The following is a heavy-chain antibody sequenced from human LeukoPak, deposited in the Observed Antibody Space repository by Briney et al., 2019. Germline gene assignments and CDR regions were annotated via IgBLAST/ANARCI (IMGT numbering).Heavy chain of an antibody. V-gene: IGHV3-48*01. Sequence: GGSLRLSCEASGFTFSSYSMNWVRQAPGKGLEGVSYFSSSSSNIYYADSVKGRFTISRDNAKNSLYLQMNSLRAEDTAVYYCARPKTYYYDSSDAFDIWGQGTMVTVSS. CDR3: ARPKTYYYDSSDAFDI. CDR1: GFTFSSYS. J-gene: IGHJ3*02. CDR2: FSSSSSNI. D-gene: IGHD3-22*01.